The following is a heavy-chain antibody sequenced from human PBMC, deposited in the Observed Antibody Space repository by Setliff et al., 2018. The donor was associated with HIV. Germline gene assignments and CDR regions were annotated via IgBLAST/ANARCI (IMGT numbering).Heavy chain of an antibody. CDR1: TFSVSEYA. Sequence: GSLRLSCAASTFSVSEYAMSWVRQAPGKGLEWVSAVSNTGRRTFYADSVKGRFTISKDNFENVVYLQMNSLRVDDTAIYYCARDDGRSLFLDYWGQGTLVTVSS. CDR2: VSNTGRRT. D-gene: IGHD1-26*01. CDR3: ARDDGRSLFLDY. J-gene: IGHJ4*02. V-gene: IGHV3-23*05.